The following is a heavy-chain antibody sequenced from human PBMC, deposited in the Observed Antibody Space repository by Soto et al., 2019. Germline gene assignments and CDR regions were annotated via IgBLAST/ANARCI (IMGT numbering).Heavy chain of an antibody. CDR2: INSDGSST. Sequence: GGSLRLSCAASGFTFSSYWMHWVRQAPGKGLVWVSRINSDGSSTSYADSVKGRFTISRDNAKNTLYLQMNSLRAEDTAVYYWARSAIFGVVSKYYYYYYMDVWGKGTTVTVSS. CDR3: ARSAIFGVVSKYYYYYYMDV. V-gene: IGHV3-74*01. D-gene: IGHD3-3*01. CDR1: GFTFSSYW. J-gene: IGHJ6*03.